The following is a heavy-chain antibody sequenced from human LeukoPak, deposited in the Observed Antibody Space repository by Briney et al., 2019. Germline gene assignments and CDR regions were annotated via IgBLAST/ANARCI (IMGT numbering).Heavy chain of an antibody. CDR1: GFTFSSYG. V-gene: IGHV3-30*02. CDR2: IRYDGSNK. J-gene: IGHJ4*02. Sequence: GGSLRLSCAASGFTFSSYGMHWVRQAPGKGLEWVAFIRYDGSNKYYADSVKGRFTISRDNSKNTLYLQMNSLRAEDTAVYYCAKDTHDYVWGSYRPFDYWGQRTLVTVSS. CDR3: AKDTHDYVWGSYRPFDY. D-gene: IGHD3-16*02.